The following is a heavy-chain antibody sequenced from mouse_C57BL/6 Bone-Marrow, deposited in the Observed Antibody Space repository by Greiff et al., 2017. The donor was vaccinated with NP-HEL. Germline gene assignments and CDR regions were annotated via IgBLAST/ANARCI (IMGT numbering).Heavy chain of an antibody. D-gene: IGHD3-2*02. Sequence: QVQLQQSGAELARPGASVKLSCKASGYTFTSYGISWVKQRTGQGLEWIGEIYPRSGNTYYNEKFKGKATLTADKSSSTAYMELRSLTSEDSAVYFCLRQLRLSFAYWGQGTLVTVSA. CDR1: GYTFTSYG. CDR2: IYPRSGNT. J-gene: IGHJ3*01. V-gene: IGHV1-81*01. CDR3: LRQLRLSFAY.